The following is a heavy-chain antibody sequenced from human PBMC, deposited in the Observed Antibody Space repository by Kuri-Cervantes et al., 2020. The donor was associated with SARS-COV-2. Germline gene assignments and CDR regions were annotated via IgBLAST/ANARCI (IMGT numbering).Heavy chain of an antibody. V-gene: IGHV4-30-4*01. D-gene: IGHD3-3*01. CDR3: ARRSTSITIFGVVNINPFDY. J-gene: IGHJ4*02. CDR1: GGSISSGDYY. CDR2: IYYSGST. Sequence: SETLSLTCTVSGGSISSGDYYWSWIRQPPGKGLEWIGYIYYSGSTYYNPSLKSRVTISVDTSKNQFSLKLSSVTAADTAVYYCARRSTSITIFGVVNINPFDYWGQGTLVTVSS.